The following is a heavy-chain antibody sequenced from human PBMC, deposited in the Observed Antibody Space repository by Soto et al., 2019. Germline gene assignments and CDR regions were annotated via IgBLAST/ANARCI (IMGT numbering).Heavy chain of an antibody. J-gene: IGHJ5*02. Sequence: GXLRLSCASSGFXFSSYAMIWVRHAPGKGLEWVSAISGSGGSTYYADSVKGRFTISRDNSKNTLYLKMKSLRAEDTAVYYCAHGSGVLFDPWGQGTLGTVS. CDR1: GFXFSSYA. CDR3: AHGSGVLFDP. CDR2: ISGSGGST. V-gene: IGHV3-23*01. D-gene: IGHD3-10*01.